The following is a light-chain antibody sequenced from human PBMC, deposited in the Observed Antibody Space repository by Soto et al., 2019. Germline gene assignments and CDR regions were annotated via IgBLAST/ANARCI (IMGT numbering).Light chain of an antibody. V-gene: IGKV3-20*01. Sequence: EIVLTQSPGTLSLSPGERATLSCRASQSVSSSYLAWYQQKPGQAPRLPIYGASSRATGIPDRFSGSGSGTDFTLTISRLEPEDFAVYYCQQYGSSPQLTFGGGTKV. J-gene: IGKJ4*01. CDR3: QQYGSSPQLT. CDR1: QSVSSSY. CDR2: GAS.